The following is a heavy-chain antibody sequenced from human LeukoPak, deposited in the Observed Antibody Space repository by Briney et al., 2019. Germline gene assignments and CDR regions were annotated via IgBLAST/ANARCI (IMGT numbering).Heavy chain of an antibody. D-gene: IGHD2-8*01. J-gene: IGHJ4*02. V-gene: IGHV3-23*01. CDR1: GFTVSSNY. CDR3: AKDQWSFDY. CDR2: ISGSGGST. Sequence: GGSLRLSCAASGFTVSSNYMNWVRQAPGKGLEWVSGISGSGGSTYYADSVKGRFTISRDNSKSTLYLQMNSLRAEDTAVYYCAKDQWSFDYWGQGTLVTVSS.